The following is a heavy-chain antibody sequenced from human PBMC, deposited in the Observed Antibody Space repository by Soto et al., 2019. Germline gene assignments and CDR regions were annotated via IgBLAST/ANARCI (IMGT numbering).Heavy chain of an antibody. V-gene: IGHV4-59*08. J-gene: IGHJ3*02. Sequence: TLSLTCTVPGGSISSDYWSWIRQPPGKGLEWIGYIYYSGSTNYNPSLKSRVTISVDTSKNQFSLKLSSVTAADTAVYYCARQAPLGSSSWYRDDAFDIWGQGTMVTVSS. D-gene: IGHD6-13*01. CDR2: IYYSGST. CDR3: ARQAPLGSSSWYRDDAFDI. CDR1: GGSISSDY.